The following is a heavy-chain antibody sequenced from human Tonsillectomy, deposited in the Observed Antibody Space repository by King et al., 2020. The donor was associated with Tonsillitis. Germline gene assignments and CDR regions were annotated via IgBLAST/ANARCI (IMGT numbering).Heavy chain of an antibody. Sequence: VQLVESGAEVKKPGESLKISCKGSGYSFTSYWIGWVRQMPGKGLEWMGIIYPGDSDTRYSPSFQGQFTISADKSISTAYLQWSSLKASDTAMYYCARGEVGYYYDSSGEYYFDYWGQGTLVTVSS. V-gene: IGHV5-51*01. D-gene: IGHD3-22*01. J-gene: IGHJ4*02. CDR3: ARGEVGYYYDSSGEYYFDY. CDR1: GYSFTSYW. CDR2: IYPGDSDT.